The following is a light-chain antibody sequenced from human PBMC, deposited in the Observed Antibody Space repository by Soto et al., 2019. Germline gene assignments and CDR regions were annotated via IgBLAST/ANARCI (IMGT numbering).Light chain of an antibody. Sequence: QSALTQPPSASGSPGQSVTISCTGTSSDAGGYNYVSWYQQHPGKAPKLMIYEVSKRPSGVPDRFSGSKYGDTSSLTVSGLQAEEEADYYCSSYAGSNNLVFGGGTKLTVL. J-gene: IGLJ3*02. CDR2: EVS. V-gene: IGLV2-8*01. CDR3: SSYAGSNNLV. CDR1: SSDAGGYNY.